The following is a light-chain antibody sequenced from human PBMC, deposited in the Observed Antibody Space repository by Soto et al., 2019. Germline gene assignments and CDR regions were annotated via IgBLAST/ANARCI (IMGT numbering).Light chain of an antibody. J-gene: IGKJ1*01. V-gene: IGKV1-27*01. CDR3: QKYNFAPRT. CDR1: RGISNF. Sequence: DIQMTQSPSSLSASVGDRVTITCRASRGISNFLAWYQQKPGKVPKLLIYAASTLQSGVPSRFSGSGSGTGFTLTISSLQPEDVANYYCQKYNFAPRTVGQGTKVEIK. CDR2: AAS.